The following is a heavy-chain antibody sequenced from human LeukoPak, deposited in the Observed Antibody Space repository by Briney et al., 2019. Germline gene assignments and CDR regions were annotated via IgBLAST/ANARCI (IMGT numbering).Heavy chain of an antibody. CDR1: GGSISSYY. CDR2: IYATGRT. V-gene: IGHV4-4*07. CDR3: ARLEPGSGYLIVPQYFQH. D-gene: IGHD3-22*01. J-gene: IGHJ1*01. Sequence: SETLSLTCTVSGGSISSYYWSWIRQPAGKGLEWIGRIYATGRTNDNPSLKSRVSMSVDTSKNQFSLKLSSVTAADTAVYYCARLEPGSGYLIVPQYFQHWGQGTLVTVSS.